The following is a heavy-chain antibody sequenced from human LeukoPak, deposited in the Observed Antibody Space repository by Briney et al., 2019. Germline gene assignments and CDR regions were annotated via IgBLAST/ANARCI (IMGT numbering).Heavy chain of an antibody. D-gene: IGHD6-6*01. Sequence: GGSLRLSCAASGFTFSSYNMNWVRQSPEKGLEWVSSITSGTTYIYYADSVRGRFTLSRDNAKNSLYLQMNSLRAEDTAVYYCARWPYSSSYYFDYWGQGTLVTVSS. CDR1: GFTFSSYN. CDR3: ARWPYSSSYYFDY. CDR2: ITSGTTYI. V-gene: IGHV3-21*01. J-gene: IGHJ4*02.